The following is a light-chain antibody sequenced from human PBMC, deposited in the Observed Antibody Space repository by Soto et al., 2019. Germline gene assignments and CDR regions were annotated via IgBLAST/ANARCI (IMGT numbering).Light chain of an antibody. CDR2: DAY. CDR1: QYISSW. J-gene: IGKJ4*01. Sequence: DIQMTQSPSTLSASVGDRVTITCRASQYISSWLAWYQQRPGKAPKLLIYDAYKLERGVPSRFSGSGSGTEFSLTISALQPDDFATYYCQPYHRYSLTFGGGTTVEIK. V-gene: IGKV1-5*01. CDR3: QPYHRYSLT.